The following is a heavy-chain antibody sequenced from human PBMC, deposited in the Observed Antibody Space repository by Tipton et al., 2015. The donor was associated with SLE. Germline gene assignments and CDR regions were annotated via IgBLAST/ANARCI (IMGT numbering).Heavy chain of an antibody. CDR2: INHSGST. CDR3: ARRDGYSSIWNWFDP. D-gene: IGHD6-13*01. J-gene: IGHJ5*02. Sequence: TLSLTCAVYGGSFSGHYWSWIRQPPGKGLEWIGEINHSGSTNYNPSLKSRVTISVDTSKNQFSLKVSSVTAADTAAYYCARRDGYSSIWNWFDPWGQGTLVTVSS. CDR1: GGSFSGHY. V-gene: IGHV4-34*01.